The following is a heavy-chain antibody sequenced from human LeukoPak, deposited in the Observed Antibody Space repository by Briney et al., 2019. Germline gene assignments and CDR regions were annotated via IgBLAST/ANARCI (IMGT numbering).Heavy chain of an antibody. CDR2: INAGNGNT. CDR1: GYTFTSYA. V-gene: IGHV1-3*01. CDR3: ARDRAVTTYGPGY. Sequence: GASVKVSCKASGYTFTSYAMHWVRQAPGQRLEWMGWINAGNGNTKYSQKFQGRVTITRDTSASTAYMELSSLRSEDTAVYYCARDRAVTTYGPGYWGQGTLVTVSS. J-gene: IGHJ4*02. D-gene: IGHD4-17*01.